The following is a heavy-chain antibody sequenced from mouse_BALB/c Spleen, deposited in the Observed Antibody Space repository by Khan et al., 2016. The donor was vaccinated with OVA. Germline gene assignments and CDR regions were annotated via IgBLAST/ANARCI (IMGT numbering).Heavy chain of an antibody. J-gene: IGHJ3*01. Sequence: QVQLQQSGAELARPGASVKMSCKASGYTFTTYTIHWVKQRPGQGLEWIGYIIPTNDYTNYNQKFKDRATLTADKSSSTAYMQLSSLTSEDSAVYYCAREGAYYRSDGWFAYWGKGTLVTVSA. CDR1: GYTFTTYT. D-gene: IGHD2-14*01. CDR2: IIPTNDYT. CDR3: AREGAYYRSDGWFAY. V-gene: IGHV1-4*01.